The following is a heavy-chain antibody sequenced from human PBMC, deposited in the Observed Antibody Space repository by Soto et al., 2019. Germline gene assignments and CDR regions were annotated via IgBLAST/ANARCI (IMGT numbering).Heavy chain of an antibody. CDR1: VVTFTSYA. Sequence: GWSLRLSCASSVVTFTSYAMTWVRQVPGEGLQWVSSISKSGDSTYYADSVKGRFTTSRDNSKNTLYLQMNSLRAEDTAIYYCAKGSFGFDYWGQGTLVTVS. J-gene: IGHJ4*02. CDR2: ISKSGDST. D-gene: IGHD3-10*01. V-gene: IGHV3-23*01. CDR3: AKGSFGFDY.